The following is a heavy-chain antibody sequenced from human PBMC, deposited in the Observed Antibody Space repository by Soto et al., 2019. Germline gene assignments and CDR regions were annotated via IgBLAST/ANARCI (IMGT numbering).Heavy chain of an antibody. CDR2: ISYDGSNK. Sequence: QVQLVESGGGVVQPGRSLRLSCAASGLTLSTYVMHWFRQAPGKGLEWVAGISYDGSNKYHADSVKGRFTISRDNSNNTLDLQMNSLRAEDTAVYYCVAGDYYYGMDVWGQGTTVTVSS. CDR3: VAGDYYYGMDV. CDR1: GLTLSTYV. J-gene: IGHJ6*02. V-gene: IGHV3-30-3*01.